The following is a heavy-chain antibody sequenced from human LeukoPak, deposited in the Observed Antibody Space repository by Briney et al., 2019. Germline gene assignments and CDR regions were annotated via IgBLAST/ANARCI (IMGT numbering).Heavy chain of an antibody. Sequence: PGGSLRLSCAASGFTFSSYWMHWVRQAPGKGLEWVSLISGDGGSTYYADSVKGRFTISRDNSKNSLYLQMNSLRTEDTALYYCAKDSDIVATMFDYWGQGTLVTVSS. CDR2: ISGDGGST. CDR3: AKDSDIVATMFDY. CDR1: GFTFSSYW. V-gene: IGHV3-43*02. J-gene: IGHJ4*02. D-gene: IGHD5-12*01.